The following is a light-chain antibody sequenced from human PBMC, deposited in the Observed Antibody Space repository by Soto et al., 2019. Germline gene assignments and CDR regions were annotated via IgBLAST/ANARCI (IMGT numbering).Light chain of an antibody. CDR3: AAWDDSLSGVV. CDR1: SSNIGSNY. J-gene: IGLJ2*01. Sequence: QLVLTQPPSASVTPGQRVTISCSGSSSNIGSNYVYWYQQLPGTVPQLLIYRNNERPSGVPDRFSGSKSGTSASLAISGLRSEDEADYYCAAWDDSLSGVVFGGGTKLTVL. CDR2: RNN. V-gene: IGLV1-47*01.